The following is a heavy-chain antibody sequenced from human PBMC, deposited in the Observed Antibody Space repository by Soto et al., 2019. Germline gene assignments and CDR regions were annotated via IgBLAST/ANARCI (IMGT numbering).Heavy chain of an antibody. CDR2: IWYDGSNK. D-gene: IGHD2-21*02. V-gene: IGHV3-33*01. CDR1: GFTFSNYG. Sequence: QVQLVESGGGVVQPGRSLRLSCAASGFTFSNYGMHWVRQAPGKGLEWVAVIWYDGSNKYYTDSVKGRFTISRDNSKNTLYLQMNSLRAEDTAVYYCAREGGDHDAFGIWGQGTMVTVSS. CDR3: AREGGDHDAFGI. J-gene: IGHJ3*02.